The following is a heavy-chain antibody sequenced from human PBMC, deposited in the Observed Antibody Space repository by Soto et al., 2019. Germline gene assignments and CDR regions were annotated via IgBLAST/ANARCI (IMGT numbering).Heavy chain of an antibody. J-gene: IGHJ4*02. Sequence: ASMKVSCKASGYTFTSYAMHWVCQAPGQRLEWMGWINAGNGNTKYSQKFQGRVTVTRDTSASTAYMELSSLRSEDTAVYYCARGLGLYYFDYWGQGTLVTVSS. CDR2: INAGNGNT. CDR3: ARGLGLYYFDY. CDR1: GYTFTSYA. V-gene: IGHV1-3*01. D-gene: IGHD1-26*01.